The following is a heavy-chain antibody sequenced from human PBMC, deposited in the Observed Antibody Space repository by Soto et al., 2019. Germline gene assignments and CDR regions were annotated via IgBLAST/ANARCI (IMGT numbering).Heavy chain of an antibody. J-gene: IGHJ6*02. CDR3: ARGSSIAGLYYGMDV. CDR2: IIPIFGTA. V-gene: IGHV1-69*13. D-gene: IGHD6-6*01. CDR1: GCTFSSYA. Sequence: ASVKVSCRASGCTFSSYAISWVRQAPGQGLEWMGGIIPIFGTANYAQKFQGRVTITADESTSTAYMELSSVTAADTAVYYCARGSSIAGLYYGMDVWGQGTTVTVAS.